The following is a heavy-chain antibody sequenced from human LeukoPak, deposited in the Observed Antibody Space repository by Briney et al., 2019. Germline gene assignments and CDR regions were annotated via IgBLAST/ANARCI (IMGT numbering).Heavy chain of an antibody. V-gene: IGHV3-23*01. J-gene: IGHJ4*02. CDR3: ARGGYGDYEGFDY. D-gene: IGHD4-17*01. CDR1: GFTFSSYA. CDR2: ISGSGGST. Sequence: GGSLRLSCAASGFTFSSYAMSWVRQAPGKGLEWVSAISGSGGSTYYADSVKGRFTISRDNSKNTLYLQMNSLGAEDTAVYYCARGGYGDYEGFDYWGQGTPVTVSS.